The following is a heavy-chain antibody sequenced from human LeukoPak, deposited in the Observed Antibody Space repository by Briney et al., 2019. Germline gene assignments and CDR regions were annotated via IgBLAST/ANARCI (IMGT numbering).Heavy chain of an antibody. V-gene: IGHV3-30*02. CDR2: IRYDGNNK. D-gene: IGHD3-16*01. CDR3: AKVSLFMINDAFDV. CDR1: GFIFNKYG. J-gene: IGHJ3*01. Sequence: GGSLRLSCAVSGFIFNKYGMHWVRQAPGKGLEWVAFIRYDGNNKNYADSVKGRFTISRDNSKNTLYLQLNSLRAEDTAVYYCAKVSLFMINDAFDVWGQGTVVTVPS.